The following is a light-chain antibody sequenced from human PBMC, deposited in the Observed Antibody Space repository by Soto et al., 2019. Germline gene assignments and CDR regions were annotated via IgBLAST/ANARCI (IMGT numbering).Light chain of an antibody. J-gene: IGKJ1*01. Sequence: DIQMTQSPSFVSASVGDRVTITGRASQAVSTWLAWYQQKPGDAPKLLIYKASTLKSGVPSRFSGSGSGTEFTLTISSLQPDDFAPYYCQHYNSYAEAFGQGTKVELK. V-gene: IGKV1-5*03. CDR1: QAVSTW. CDR3: QHYNSYAEA. CDR2: KAS.